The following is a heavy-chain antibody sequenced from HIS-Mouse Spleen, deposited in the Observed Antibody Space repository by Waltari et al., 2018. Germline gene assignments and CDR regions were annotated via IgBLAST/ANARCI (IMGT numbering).Heavy chain of an antibody. CDR1: GFTVSSNY. CDR3: ARSGIFEYGPDLVDY. D-gene: IGHD2-15*01. CDR2: IYSGGST. Sequence: EVQLVETGGGLIQPGGSVRLSCAASGFTVSSNYMSWVRQAPGKGLEWVSVIYSGGSTYYADSVKGRFTISRDNSKNTLYLQMNSLRAEDTAVYYCARSGIFEYGPDLVDYWGQGTLVTVSS. V-gene: IGHV3-53*02. J-gene: IGHJ4*02.